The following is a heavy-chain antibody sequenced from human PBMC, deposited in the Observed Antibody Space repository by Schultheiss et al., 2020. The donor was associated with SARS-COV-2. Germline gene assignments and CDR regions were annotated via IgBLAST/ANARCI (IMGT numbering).Heavy chain of an antibody. V-gene: IGHV3-33*01. CDR3: ARDGYSSGWYWSDTRMKMDV. J-gene: IGHJ6*02. D-gene: IGHD6-19*01. CDR2: IWYDGSNE. CDR1: GFTFSSYG. Sequence: GGSLRLSCAASGFTFSSYGMHWVRQAPGKGLEWVAVIWYDGSNEHFADSVKGRFTISRDNAKNSLYLQMNSLRAEDTAVYYCARDGYSSGWYWSDTRMKMDVWGQGTTVTVSS.